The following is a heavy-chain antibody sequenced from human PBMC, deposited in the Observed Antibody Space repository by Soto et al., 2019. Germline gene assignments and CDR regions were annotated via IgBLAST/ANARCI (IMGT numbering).Heavy chain of an antibody. CDR3: DHRGVVAYEAGFGS. J-gene: IGHJ4*02. CDR1: GFSLTTSRVG. V-gene: IGHV2-5*02. D-gene: IGHD2-15*01. CDR2: MYWDDDK. Sequence: QITLKESGPTVVKSTQTLTLTCTFSGFSLTTSRVGVGWIRQPPGKGLQWLAMMYWDDDKRYTPSLKSRLTVTRDISKTQLVLTMTNMDPVDTATYFCDHRGVVAYEAGFGSWGQGILVTVSS.